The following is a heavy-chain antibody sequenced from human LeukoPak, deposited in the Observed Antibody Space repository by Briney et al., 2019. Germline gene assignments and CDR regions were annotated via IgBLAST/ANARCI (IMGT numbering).Heavy chain of an antibody. V-gene: IGHV3-53*01. CDR3: ARTLGCCSSTSCLRNWFDP. CDR1: GFTVSSNY. Sequence: GGSLRLSCAASGFTVSSNYMSWVRQAPGKGLEWVSVIYSGGSTYYADSVKGRFTISRDNSKNTLYLQMNSLRAEDTAVYYCARTLGCCSSTSCLRNWFDPWGQGTLVTVSS. D-gene: IGHD2-2*01. CDR2: IYSGGST. J-gene: IGHJ5*02.